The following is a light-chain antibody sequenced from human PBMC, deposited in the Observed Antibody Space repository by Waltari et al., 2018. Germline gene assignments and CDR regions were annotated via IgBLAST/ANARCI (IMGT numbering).Light chain of an antibody. CDR1: QTINKF. Sequence: DIQMTQSPSSLSASVGDRVTITCRASQTINKFLNWYQHKPGKAPKLLIYGASSLYSGAASRFSGSGSGTDFSLTINGLQPEDSATYYRQQSYSPPQNTFGQGTQVEI. J-gene: IGKJ5*01. CDR3: QQSYSPPQNT. V-gene: IGKV1-39*01. CDR2: GAS.